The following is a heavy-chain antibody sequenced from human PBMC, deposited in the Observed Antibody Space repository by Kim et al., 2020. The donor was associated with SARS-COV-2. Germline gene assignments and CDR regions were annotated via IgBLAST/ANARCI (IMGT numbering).Heavy chain of an antibody. J-gene: IGHJ3*02. CDR2: T. Sequence: TGQAQKVQARVTMTRNTSIATAYMELSSLRSDDTAVYYCARGSEGAFDIWGQGTVVTVSS. V-gene: IGHV1-8*01. CDR3: ARGSEGAFDI.